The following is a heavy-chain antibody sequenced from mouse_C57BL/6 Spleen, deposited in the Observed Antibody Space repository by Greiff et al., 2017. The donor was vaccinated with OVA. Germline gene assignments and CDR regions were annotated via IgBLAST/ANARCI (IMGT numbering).Heavy chain of an antibody. Sequence: VQLKESGPGMVKPSQSLSLTCTVTGYSITSGYDWHWIRHFPGNKLEWMGYISYSGSTNYNPYLKSRISITHDTSKNHFFLKLNSVTTEDTATYYCARRELRRNWYFDVWGTGTTVTVSS. J-gene: IGHJ1*03. D-gene: IGHD2-4*01. CDR1: GYSITSGYD. V-gene: IGHV3-1*01. CDR3: ARRELRRNWYFDV. CDR2: ISYSGST.